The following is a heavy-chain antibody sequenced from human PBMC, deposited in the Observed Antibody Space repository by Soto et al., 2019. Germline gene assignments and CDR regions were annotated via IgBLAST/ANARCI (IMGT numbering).Heavy chain of an antibody. Sequence: QVQLVESGGGVVQPGRSLRLSCAASGFTFSSYGMHWVRQAPGKGLEWVAVISYDGSNKYYADSVKGRFTISRDNSKNTLYLQMNSLRAEDTAVYYCALDRGYDSTDYWGQGTLVTVSS. D-gene: IGHD3-22*01. V-gene: IGHV3-30*03. CDR3: ALDRGYDSTDY. J-gene: IGHJ4*02. CDR1: GFTFSSYG. CDR2: ISYDGSNK.